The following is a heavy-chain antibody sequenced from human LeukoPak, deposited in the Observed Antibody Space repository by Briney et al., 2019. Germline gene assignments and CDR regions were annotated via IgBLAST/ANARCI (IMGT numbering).Heavy chain of an antibody. CDR2: IIPIFGTA. J-gene: IGHJ4*02. D-gene: IGHD3-22*01. CDR3: AREYRYYDSSGYYAYYFDY. Sequence: SVKVSCKASGYTFTSNYIHWVRQAPGQGLEWLGGIIPIFGTANYAQKFQGRVTITADESTSTAYMELSSLRSEDTAVYYCAREYRYYDSSGYYAYYFDYWGQGTLVTVSS. CDR1: GYTFTSNY. V-gene: IGHV1-69*13.